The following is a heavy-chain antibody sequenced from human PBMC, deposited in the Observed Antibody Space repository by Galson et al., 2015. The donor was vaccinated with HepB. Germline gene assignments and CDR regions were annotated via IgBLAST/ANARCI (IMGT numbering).Heavy chain of an antibody. D-gene: IGHD6-13*01. V-gene: IGHV3-64D*06. J-gene: IGHJ4*02. Sequence: SLRLSCAASGFTFSSYAMHWVRQAPGKGLEYVSAISSNGGSTYYADSVKGRFTISRDNSKNTLYLQMSSLRAEDTAVYYCVKGPESGIAAPYSLDYWGQGTLVTVSS. CDR2: ISSNGGST. CDR1: GFTFSSYA. CDR3: VKGPESGIAAPYSLDY.